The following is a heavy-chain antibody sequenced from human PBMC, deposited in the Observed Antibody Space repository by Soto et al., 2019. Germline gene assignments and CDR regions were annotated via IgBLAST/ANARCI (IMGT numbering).Heavy chain of an antibody. J-gene: IGHJ3*02. CDR2: IIPILGIA. Sequence: QVQLVQSGAEVKKPGSSVKVSCKASGGTFSSYTISWVRQAPGQGLEWMGRIIPILGIANYAQKFQGRVTITADKSTSTAYMELSSLRSEDTVVYYCARNYGLRIDAFDIWGQGTMVTVSS. CDR1: GGTFSSYT. V-gene: IGHV1-69*02. CDR3: ARNYGLRIDAFDI. D-gene: IGHD1-7*01.